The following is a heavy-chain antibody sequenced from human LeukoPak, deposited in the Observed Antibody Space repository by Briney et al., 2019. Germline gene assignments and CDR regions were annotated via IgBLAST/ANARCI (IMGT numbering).Heavy chain of an antibody. CDR3: ARACYYDSSGYYYYYYYYMDV. V-gene: IGHV1-2*02. D-gene: IGHD3-22*01. Sequence: ASVKVSCKASGYTFTGYYMHWVRQAPGQGLEWMGWINPNSGGTNYAQKFQGRVTMTRDTSISTAYMELSRLRSDDTVVYYCARACYYDSSGYYYYYYYYMDVWGKGTTVTVSS. CDR2: INPNSGGT. J-gene: IGHJ6*03. CDR1: GYTFTGYY.